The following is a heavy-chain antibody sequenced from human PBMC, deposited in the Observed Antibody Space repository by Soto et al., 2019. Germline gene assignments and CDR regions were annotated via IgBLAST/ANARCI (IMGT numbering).Heavy chain of an antibody. CDR2: IYYSGST. D-gene: IGHD6-19*01. J-gene: IGHJ4*02. Sequence: SETALTCTVSGGSISSYYWSWIRQPPGKGLEWIGYIYYSGSTNYNPSLKSRVTISVDTSKNQFSLKLSSVTAADTAVYYCARAIAVAGTPYYFDYWGQGTLVTVSS. V-gene: IGHV4-59*01. CDR3: ARAIAVAGTPYYFDY. CDR1: GGSISSYY.